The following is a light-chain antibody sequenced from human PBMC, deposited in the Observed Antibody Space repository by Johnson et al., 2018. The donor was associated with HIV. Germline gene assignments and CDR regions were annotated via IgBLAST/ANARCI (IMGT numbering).Light chain of an antibody. CDR2: ENN. CDR3: GTWDSSLSGV. Sequence: QSVLTQPPSVSAAPGQKVTISCCGSSSNIGNNYVSWYQQLPGTAPKLLIYENNKRPSGIPDRFSGSKSGTSATLGITGLQTGDEADYYCGTWDSSLSGVFGTGTKVTVL. CDR1: SSNIGNNY. V-gene: IGLV1-51*02. J-gene: IGLJ1*01.